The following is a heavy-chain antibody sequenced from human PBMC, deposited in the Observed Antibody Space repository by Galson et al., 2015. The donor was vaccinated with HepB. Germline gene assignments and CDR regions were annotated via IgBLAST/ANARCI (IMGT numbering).Heavy chain of an antibody. J-gene: IGHJ4*02. D-gene: IGHD4-17*01. Sequence: SLRLSCAASGFTFSSYGMHWVRQAPGKGLEWVAVISYDGGNKYYADSVKGRFTISRDNSKNTLYLQMNSLRAEDTAVYYCAKDAGFTVTTPDYWGQGTLVTVSS. CDR3: AKDAGFTVTTPDY. V-gene: IGHV3-30*18. CDR2: ISYDGGNK. CDR1: GFTFSSYG.